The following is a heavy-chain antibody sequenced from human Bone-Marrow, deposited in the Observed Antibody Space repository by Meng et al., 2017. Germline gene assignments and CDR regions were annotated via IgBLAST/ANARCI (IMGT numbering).Heavy chain of an antibody. J-gene: IGHJ6*02. V-gene: IGHV4-61*01. Sequence: GSLRLSCTVSGGSVSSGSYYWSWIRQPPGKGLEWIGYIYYSGSTNYNPSLKSRVTISVDTSKNQLSLKLSSVTAADTAVYYCAREERYDFWSGYYLGLDYYYGMDVWGQGTTVTVSS. CDR3: AREERYDFWSGYYLGLDYYYGMDV. CDR1: GGSVSSGSYY. CDR2: IYYSGST. D-gene: IGHD3-3*01.